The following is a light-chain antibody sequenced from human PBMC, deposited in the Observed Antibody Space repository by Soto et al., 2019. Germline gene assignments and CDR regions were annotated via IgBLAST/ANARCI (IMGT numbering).Light chain of an antibody. CDR2: AAS. CDR1: ERIARH. Sequence: DIQMTQSPSSLSASVGDRVTITSRASERIARHLNWYQQKPGKAPKLLIYAASSLQNGVPSRFRGGGSGTDFTLTISNLQPEDFATYYCQQTYTALSITFGQGTRLEIK. V-gene: IGKV1-39*01. J-gene: IGKJ5*01. CDR3: QQTYTALSIT.